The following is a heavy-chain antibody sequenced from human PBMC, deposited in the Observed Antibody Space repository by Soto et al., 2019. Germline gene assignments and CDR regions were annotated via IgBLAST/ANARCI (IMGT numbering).Heavy chain of an antibody. CDR1: GFTVSSSY. Sequence: LRLSCAASGFTVSSSYMSWVRQAPGKGLEWVSSIYTPGSTYYADSVKGRFTISRDNSKNTLYLQMNSLRAEDTAFYYCARGLVGSTTAFDYWGQGTLVTVSS. D-gene: IGHD1-26*01. V-gene: IGHV3-53*01. CDR2: IYTPGST. CDR3: ARGLVGSTTAFDY. J-gene: IGHJ4*02.